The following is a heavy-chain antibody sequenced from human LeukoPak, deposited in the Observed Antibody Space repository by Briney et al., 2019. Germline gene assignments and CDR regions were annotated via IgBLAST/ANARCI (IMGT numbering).Heavy chain of an antibody. J-gene: IGHJ6*03. Sequence: GGTLRLSCAASGFTFSSYSMNWVRQAPGKGLEWVSSISSSSSYIYYADSVKGRFTISRDNAKNSLYLQMNSLRAEDTAVYYCARDGGAEAMPSWLHSYYYYYMDVWGKGTTVTISS. CDR3: ARDGGAEAMPSWLHSYYYYYMDV. CDR1: GFTFSSYS. CDR2: ISSSSSYI. D-gene: IGHD2-2*01. V-gene: IGHV3-21*01.